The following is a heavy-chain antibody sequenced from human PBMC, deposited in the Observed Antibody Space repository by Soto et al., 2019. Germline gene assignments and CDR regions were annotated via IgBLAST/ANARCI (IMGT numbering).Heavy chain of an antibody. J-gene: IGHJ6*03. V-gene: IGHV3-48*01. Sequence: EVQLVESGGGLVQPGGSLRLSCAASGFTFSSYSMNWVRQAPGKGLEWVSYISSSSSTIYYADSVKGRFTISRDNDKNYLHLQMNSRRGEDKAVYYCARGASRIPLDYYYYYYMDVWGKGTTVTVSS. D-gene: IGHD6-13*01. CDR1: GFTFSSYS. CDR2: ISSSSSTI. CDR3: ARGASRIPLDYYYYYYMDV.